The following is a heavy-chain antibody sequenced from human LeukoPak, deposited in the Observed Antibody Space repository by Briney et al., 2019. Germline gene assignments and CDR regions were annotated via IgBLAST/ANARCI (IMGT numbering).Heavy chain of an antibody. J-gene: IGHJ4*02. D-gene: IGHD6-13*01. V-gene: IGHV3-66*01. Sequence: GGSLGLSCAASGFTVSSNYMSWVRQAPGKGLEWVSVIYSGGSTYYADSVKGRFTISRDNSKNTLYLQMNSLRAEDTAVYYCAREGGSSWYGMDYWGQGTLVTVSS. CDR2: IYSGGST. CDR1: GFTVSSNY. CDR3: AREGGSSWYGMDY.